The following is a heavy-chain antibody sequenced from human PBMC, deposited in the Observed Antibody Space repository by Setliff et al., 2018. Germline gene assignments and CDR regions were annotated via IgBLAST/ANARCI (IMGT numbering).Heavy chain of an antibody. D-gene: IGHD6-13*01. V-gene: IGHV1-69*06. Sequence: SVKVSCKASGYTFTSHYMHWVRQAPGQGLEWMGGIIPIFGTANYAQKFQGRVTITADKSTSTAYMELSSLRSEDTAVYYCARQDSSSWPADYWGQGTLVTVSS. CDR2: IIPIFGTA. CDR3: ARQDSSSWPADY. J-gene: IGHJ4*02. CDR1: GYTFTSHY.